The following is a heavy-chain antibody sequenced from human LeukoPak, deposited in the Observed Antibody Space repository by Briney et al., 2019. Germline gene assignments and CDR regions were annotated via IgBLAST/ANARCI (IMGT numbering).Heavy chain of an antibody. CDR1: GCTLTELS. J-gene: IGHJ6*02. D-gene: IGHD2-2*01. Sequence: ASVKVSCKVSGCTLTELSMHWVRQAPGKGLEWMGGFDPEDGETIYAQKFQGRVTMTEDTSTDTAYMELSSLRSEDTAVYYCATVEGRVVPAAYGMGVWGQGTTVTVSS. CDR3: ATVEGRVVPAAYGMGV. V-gene: IGHV1-24*01. CDR2: FDPEDGET.